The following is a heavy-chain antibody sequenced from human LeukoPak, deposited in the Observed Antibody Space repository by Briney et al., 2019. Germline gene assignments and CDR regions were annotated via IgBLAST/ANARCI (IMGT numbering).Heavy chain of an antibody. D-gene: IGHD2-2*01. CDR2: IYTSGST. V-gene: IGHV4-4*07. J-gene: IGHJ5*02. CDR1: GGSISSYY. CDR3: ARVGCSSTSCYRGTNWFDP. Sequence: PSETLSLTCTVSGGSISSYYWSWIRQPAGKGLEWIGRIYTSGSTNYNPSLKSRVTMSVDTSKNQFSLKLSSVTAADTAVYYCARVGCSSTSCYRGTNWFDPWGQGTLVTVSS.